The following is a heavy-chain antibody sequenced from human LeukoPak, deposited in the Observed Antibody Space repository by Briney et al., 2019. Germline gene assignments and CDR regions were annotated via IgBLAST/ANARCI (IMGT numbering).Heavy chain of an antibody. CDR3: ARPRIAAAGITPVEGFDY. CDR1: GGTFSSYA. D-gene: IGHD6-13*01. V-gene: IGHV1-69*01. Sequence: GSSVKVSCKASGGTFSSYAISWVRQAPGQGLEWMGGIIPIFGTANYAQKFQGRVTITADESTSTAYMELSSLRSEDTAVYYCARPRIAAAGITPVEGFDYWGQGTLVTVSS. J-gene: IGHJ4*02. CDR2: IIPIFGTA.